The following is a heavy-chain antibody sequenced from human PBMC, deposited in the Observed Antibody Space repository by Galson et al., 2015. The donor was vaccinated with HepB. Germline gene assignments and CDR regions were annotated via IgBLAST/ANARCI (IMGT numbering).Heavy chain of an antibody. CDR1: GFTFSSYA. Sequence: SLRLSCAASGFTFSSYAMHWVRQAPGKGLEWVAVISYDGSNKYYADSVKGRFTISRDNSKNTLYLQMNSLRAEDTAVYYCARDTRRIAAREIDYWGQGTLVTVSS. D-gene: IGHD6-6*01. J-gene: IGHJ4*02. CDR3: ARDTRRIAAREIDY. CDR2: ISYDGSNK. V-gene: IGHV3-30-3*01.